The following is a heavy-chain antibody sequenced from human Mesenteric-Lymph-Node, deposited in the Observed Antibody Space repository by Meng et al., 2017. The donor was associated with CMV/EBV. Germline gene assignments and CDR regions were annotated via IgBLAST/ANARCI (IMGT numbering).Heavy chain of an antibody. CDR1: GFTFKSYS. V-gene: IGHV3-21*01. CDR2: ISSSSSYI. CDR3: ARVRSGSYGMDV. J-gene: IGHJ6*02. Sequence: GESLKISCEASGFTFKSYSMNWVRQAPGKGLEWVSSISSSSSYIYYADSVKGRFTISRDNAKNSLYLQMNSLRAEDTAVYYCARVRSGSYGMDVWGQGTTVTVSS. D-gene: IGHD1-26*01.